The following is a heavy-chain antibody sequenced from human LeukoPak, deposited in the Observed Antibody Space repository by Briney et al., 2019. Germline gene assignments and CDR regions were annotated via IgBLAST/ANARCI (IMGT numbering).Heavy chain of an antibody. CDR2: ISGSGGST. CDR1: GFTFSSYA. CDR3: AKDHLRYYYDSSGYSFDY. V-gene: IGHV3-23*01. J-gene: IGHJ4*02. Sequence: GGSLRLSCAASGFTFSSYAMSWVRQAPGKGLEWVSAISGSGGSTYYADSVKGRFTISRDNSKNTLYLQMNSLRAEDTAVYYCAKDHLRYYYDSSGYSFDYWGQGTLVTVSS. D-gene: IGHD3-22*01.